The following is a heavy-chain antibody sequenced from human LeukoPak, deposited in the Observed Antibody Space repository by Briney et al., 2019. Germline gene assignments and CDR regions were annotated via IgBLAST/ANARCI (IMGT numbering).Heavy chain of an antibody. CDR2: LYSAGNT. V-gene: IGHV3-66*01. CDR3: ARVRAVVFDAFDI. D-gene: IGHD6-19*01. J-gene: IGHJ3*02. CDR1: GFTVSSNY. Sequence: GGSLRLSCAASGFTVSSNYMTWVRQAPGKGLDWVSVLYSAGNTFYADSVKGRFTISRDDSKNTLYLQMNSLRAEDTAVYYCARVRAVVFDAFDIWGQGTMVTVSS.